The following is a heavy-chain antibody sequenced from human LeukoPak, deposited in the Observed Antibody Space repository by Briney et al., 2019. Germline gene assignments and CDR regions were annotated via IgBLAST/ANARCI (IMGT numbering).Heavy chain of an antibody. Sequence: SETLSLTCSVSGASISGGSDYWIWIRQPAGKALEYIGRVHTSGNPNYNPSFESRVSISVDRSKNQFSLQLHFVTAADTAVYYCARDGGDLGPGTIRGTRFYYYYMDVWGKGTAVIVSS. CDR1: GASISGGSDY. J-gene: IGHJ6*03. CDR3: ARDGGDLGPGTIRGTRFYYYYMDV. CDR2: VHTSGNP. V-gene: IGHV4-61*02. D-gene: IGHD3-16*01.